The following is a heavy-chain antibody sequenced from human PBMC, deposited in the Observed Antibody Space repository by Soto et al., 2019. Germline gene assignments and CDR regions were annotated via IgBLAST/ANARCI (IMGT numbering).Heavy chain of an antibody. CDR3: TRAPRYCSSTSLICWGYYYYYYYMDV. CDR2: IRSKAYGGTT. D-gene: IGHD2-2*01. V-gene: IGHV3-49*05. CDR1: GFTFGDYA. Sequence: NPGGSLRLSCTASGFTFGDYAMSWFRQAPGKGLEWVGFIRSKAYGGTTEYAASVKGRFTISRDDSKSIAYLQMNSLKTEDTAVYYCTRAPRYCSSTSLICWGYYYYYYYMDVWGQGTTVTVSS. J-gene: IGHJ6*03.